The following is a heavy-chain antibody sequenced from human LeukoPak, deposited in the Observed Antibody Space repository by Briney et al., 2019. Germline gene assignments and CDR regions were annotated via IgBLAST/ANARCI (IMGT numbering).Heavy chain of an antibody. CDR2: ISSSSSYI. CDR3: ARGHSSSWYSSGMDV. Sequence: PGGSLRLSCAASGFTFSSYSMNWVRQAPGKGLEWVSSISSSSSYIYYADSVKGRFTISRDNAKNSLYLQMNSLRAEDTAVYYCARGHSSSWYSSGMDVWGQGTTVTVSS. J-gene: IGHJ6*02. D-gene: IGHD6-13*01. CDR1: GFTFSSYS. V-gene: IGHV3-21*01.